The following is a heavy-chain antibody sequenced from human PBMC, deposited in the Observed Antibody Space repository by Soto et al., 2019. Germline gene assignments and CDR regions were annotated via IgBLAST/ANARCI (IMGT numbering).Heavy chain of an antibody. Sequence: QVQLQESGPGLVKPSGTLSLTCAVSGGSISSSNCWSWVRQPPGKGLEWIGEIYHSGSTNYNPSLRRRVTISVDKSKNQFSLKLSSVTAADTAVYYCARGLAEQGSVMDVWGRGTTVTVSS. J-gene: IGHJ6*02. CDR3: ARGLAEQGSVMDV. CDR2: IYHSGST. D-gene: IGHD1-26*01. CDR1: GGSISSSNC. V-gene: IGHV4-4*02.